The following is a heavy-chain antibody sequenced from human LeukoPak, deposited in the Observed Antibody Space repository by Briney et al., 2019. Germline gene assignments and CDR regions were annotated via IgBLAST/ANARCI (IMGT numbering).Heavy chain of an antibody. CDR1: GGSISSYY. CDR3: ASLPGPYGDYPKYFQH. Sequence: PSETLSLTCTVSGGSISSYYWSWIRQPPGKGLEWIGYIYYSGSTNYNPSLKSRVTISVDTSKNQFSLKLSSVTAADTAVYYCASLPGPYGDYPKYFQHWGQGTLVTVSS. J-gene: IGHJ1*01. V-gene: IGHV4-59*01. CDR2: IYYSGST. D-gene: IGHD4-17*01.